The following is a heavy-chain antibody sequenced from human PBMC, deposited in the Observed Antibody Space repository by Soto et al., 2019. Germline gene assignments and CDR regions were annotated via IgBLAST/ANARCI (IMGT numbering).Heavy chain of an antibody. J-gene: IGHJ4*02. CDR2: ISATGKN. CDR1: GGSITDYS. Sequence: QVQLQESGPGRVKPSETLSLTCSVSGGSITDYSWNWIRQSAGKGLEWIGRISATGKNQVNPSLQSRVTMSLDTSKNPFSLKLTSVTAAVPAVYYCAWESGENWSYEAYWGQGTLVTVSS. V-gene: IGHV4-4*07. CDR3: AWESGENWSYEAY. D-gene: IGHD1-7*01.